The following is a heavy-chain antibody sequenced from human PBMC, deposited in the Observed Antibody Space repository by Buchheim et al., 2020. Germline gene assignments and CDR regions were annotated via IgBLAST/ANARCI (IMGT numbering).Heavy chain of an antibody. Sequence: EVQLVESGGGVVPPGGSLRLSCAASGFLFNYYSMTWFRQAPGKGLEWVSYISGSSATIEYADSVKARFTISRDNDRNSLSLPMNSLRAEDTAVYYCVRERGGIAVAGFDYWGQGAL. D-gene: IGHD6-19*01. CDR1: GFLFNYYS. V-gene: IGHV3-48*01. CDR2: ISGSSATI. CDR3: VRERGGIAVAGFDY. J-gene: IGHJ4*02.